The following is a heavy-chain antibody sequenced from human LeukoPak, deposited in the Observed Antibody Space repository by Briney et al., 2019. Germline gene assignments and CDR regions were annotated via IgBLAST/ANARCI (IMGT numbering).Heavy chain of an antibody. Sequence: ASVKVSCKASGYTFSIYGFSWVRQAPGQGLEWMGWISVYNGNTNYAQKFQGRVTMTTDTSTSTAHMELRSLRSDDTAVYYCARDLVRGRKYWFDPWGQGTLVTVSS. D-gene: IGHD3-10*01. V-gene: IGHV1-18*01. CDR2: ISVYNGNT. CDR1: GYTFSIYG. CDR3: ARDLVRGRKYWFDP. J-gene: IGHJ5*02.